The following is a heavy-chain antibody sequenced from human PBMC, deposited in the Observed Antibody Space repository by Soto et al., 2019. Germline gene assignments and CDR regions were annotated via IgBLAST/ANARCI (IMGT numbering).Heavy chain of an antibody. D-gene: IGHD6-19*01. Sequence: QITLKESGPSLAKPTQTLTLTGTFSGFSLTTNGLGVGWIRQSPGEALEWLALIYWEDAKRYSPSLKSRLTITKDTSKNQVVLTMSDMDSVDTATYYCANCAYYRSSWFTDNWGQGTFVTIYS. J-gene: IGHJ4*02. CDR2: IYWEDAK. V-gene: IGHV2-5*02. CDR1: GFSLTTNGLG. CDR3: ANCAYYRSSWFTDN.